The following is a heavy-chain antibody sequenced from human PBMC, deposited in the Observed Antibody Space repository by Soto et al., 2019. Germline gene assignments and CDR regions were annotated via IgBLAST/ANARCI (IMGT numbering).Heavy chain of an antibody. CDR2: MNPNSGNT. V-gene: IGHV1-8*01. Sequence: ASVKVSCKASGYTFTSYDINWVRQATGQGLEWMDWMNPNSGNTGYAQKFQGRVTMTRNTSISTAYMELSSLRSEDTAVYYCARERDYDYIWGSYRSKARPFDYWGQGTLVTVSS. CDR1: GYTFTSYD. D-gene: IGHD3-16*02. J-gene: IGHJ4*02. CDR3: ARERDYDYIWGSYRSKARPFDY.